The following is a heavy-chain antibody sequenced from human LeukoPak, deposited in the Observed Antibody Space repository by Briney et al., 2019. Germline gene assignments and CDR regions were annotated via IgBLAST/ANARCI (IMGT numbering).Heavy chain of an antibody. Sequence: SETLSLTCAVYGGSFSGYYWSWICQSPGRGLEWMGEINRSGSANYNPSLKSRVTVSVDTSKNQFSLKLSSVTAADTAVYYCARAHYGTASPAGGLWGQGTLVTVSS. CDR1: GGSFSGYY. J-gene: IGHJ4*02. D-gene: IGHD1-1*01. CDR2: INRSGSA. CDR3: ARAHYGTASPAGGL. V-gene: IGHV4-34*01.